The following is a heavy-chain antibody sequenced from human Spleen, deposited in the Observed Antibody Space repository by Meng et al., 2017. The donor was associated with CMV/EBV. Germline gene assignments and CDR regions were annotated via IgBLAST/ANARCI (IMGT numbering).Heavy chain of an antibody. J-gene: IGHJ4*02. Sequence: SCGACSRDATSRVRHGPGQGLEWRAALIPIFRSANYAQKIQGRVTITTDDSTSTAYMELSSLRSEDTAVYYCAVYITFGGNPRPFDYCGQGTLVTVSS. D-gene: IGHD3-16*01. CDR3: AVYITFGGNPRPFDY. CDR2: LIPIFRSA. CDR1: CGACSRDA. V-gene: IGHV1-69*05.